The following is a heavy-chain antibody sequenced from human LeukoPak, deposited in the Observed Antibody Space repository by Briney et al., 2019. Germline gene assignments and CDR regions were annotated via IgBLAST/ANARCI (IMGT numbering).Heavy chain of an antibody. CDR2: ISGDGSST. CDR1: EFTFSSHW. V-gene: IGHV3-74*01. CDR3: ARGSNGWSGIDY. J-gene: IGHJ4*02. D-gene: IGHD6-19*01. Sequence: GGSLRLSCGASEFTFSSHWMYWVRRAPGEGLVWVSRISGDGSSTNYADSVKGRFAISRDNAKNTLYLQMNSLRAEDTSVYCCARGSNGWSGIDYWGQGTLVTVSS.